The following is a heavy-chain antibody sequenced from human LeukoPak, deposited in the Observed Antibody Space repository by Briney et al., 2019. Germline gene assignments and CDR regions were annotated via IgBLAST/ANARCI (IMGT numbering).Heavy chain of an antibody. CDR2: IYYSGST. Sequence: SETLSLTCTVSGGSISSGGYYWSWIRQHPGKGLEWSGYIYYSGSTYYNPSRKSRITISVVTSKSQFSLNLSSVNAADTAVYYCARAHSSSWYYFDYWGQGTLVTVSS. J-gene: IGHJ4*02. D-gene: IGHD6-13*01. V-gene: IGHV4-31*03. CDR3: ARAHSSSWYYFDY. CDR1: GGSISSGGYY.